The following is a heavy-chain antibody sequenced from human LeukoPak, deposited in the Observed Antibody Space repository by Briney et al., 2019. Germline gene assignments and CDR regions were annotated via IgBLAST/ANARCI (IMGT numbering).Heavy chain of an antibody. CDR1: GGSFSGYY. CDR3: ARGKGYSSSWYFVLGDPRAWFDP. J-gene: IGHJ5*02. D-gene: IGHD6-13*01. V-gene: IGHV4-34*01. CDR2: INHSGST. Sequence: SETLSLTCAVYGGSFSGYYWSWIRQPPGKGLEWIGEINHSGSTNYNPSLKSRVTISVDTSKNQFSLKLSSVTAADTAVYYCARGKGYSSSWYFVLGDPRAWFDPWGQGTLVTVSS.